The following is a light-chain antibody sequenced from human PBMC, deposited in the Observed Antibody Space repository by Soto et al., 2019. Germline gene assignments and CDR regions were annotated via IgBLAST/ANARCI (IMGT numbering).Light chain of an antibody. J-gene: IGKJ1*01. CDR3: QQYYSWPRT. Sequence: ERVMTQSPAILSVSPGERATLSCRASQNISNNLAWYQQKAGQAPRLLIYGASTRATGVPARFSGSGSGTEFTLTISSLQSEDFALYYCQQYYSWPRTFGQGTKVEIK. CDR2: GAS. CDR1: QNISNN. V-gene: IGKV3-15*01.